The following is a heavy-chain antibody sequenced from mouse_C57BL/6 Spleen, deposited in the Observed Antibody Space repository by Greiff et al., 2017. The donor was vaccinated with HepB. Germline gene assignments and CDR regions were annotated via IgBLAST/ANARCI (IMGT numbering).Heavy chain of an antibody. V-gene: IGHV10-3*01. CDR2: IRSKSSNYAT. Sequence: EVQLVESGGGLVQPKGSLKLSCAASGFTFNTYAMHWVRQAPGKGLEWVARIRSKSSNYATYYADSVKDRFTISRDDSQSMLYLQMNNLKTEDTAMYYCVREGDYGSSLSYWYFDVWGTGTTVTVSS. CDR3: VREGDYGSSLSYWYFDV. J-gene: IGHJ1*03. D-gene: IGHD1-1*01. CDR1: GFTFNTYA.